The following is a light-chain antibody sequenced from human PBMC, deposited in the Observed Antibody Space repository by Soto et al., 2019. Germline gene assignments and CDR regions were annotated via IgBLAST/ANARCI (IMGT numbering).Light chain of an antibody. CDR3: SSYAGSSNV. J-gene: IGLJ1*01. CDR1: SXDVGGYNY. Sequence: QSVLTQPPSASGSPGQSVAISCTGTSXDVGGYNYVSWYQQHPGKAPKLMIYEVNKRPSGVPDRFSGSKSGNTASLTVSGLQAEDEADYYRSSYAGSSNVFGTGTKVTVL. V-gene: IGLV2-8*01. CDR2: EVN.